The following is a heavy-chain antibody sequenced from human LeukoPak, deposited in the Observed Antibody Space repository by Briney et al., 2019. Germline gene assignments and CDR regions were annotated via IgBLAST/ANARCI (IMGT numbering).Heavy chain of an antibody. D-gene: IGHD2-8*01. Sequence: SCKASGGTFSSYAMSWARQAPGKGLEWVSAISGSGGSTYYADSVKGRFTISRDNSKNTLYLQMNSLRAEDTAVYYCAKSSVSRPDYWGQGTLVTVSS. J-gene: IGHJ4*02. CDR1: GGTFSSYA. V-gene: IGHV3-23*01. CDR2: ISGSGGST. CDR3: AKSSVSRPDY.